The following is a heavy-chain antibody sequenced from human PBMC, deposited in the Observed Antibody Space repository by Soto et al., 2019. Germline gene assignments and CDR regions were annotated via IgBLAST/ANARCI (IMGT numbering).Heavy chain of an antibody. V-gene: IGHV3-23*01. Sequence: AGSLRLSCAASGFTFSSYARNWVRQAPGKGLEWVSAISGTGYKTYYADSLTGRFTISSDNSNNTLSLQMNSLTAEDTAVYYCARDRQFSHPRGGMDVWGQGTTVTVSS. CDR2: ISGTGYKT. CDR1: GFTFSSYA. J-gene: IGHJ6*02. CDR3: ARDRQFSHPRGGMDV. D-gene: IGHD3-10*01.